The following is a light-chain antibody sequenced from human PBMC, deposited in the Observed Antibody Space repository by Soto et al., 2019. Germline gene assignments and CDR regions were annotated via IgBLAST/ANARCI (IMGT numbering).Light chain of an antibody. CDR1: QSVSSSY. J-gene: IGKJ1*01. CDR2: GAS. V-gene: IGKV3-20*01. Sequence: EIVLTQSPGTLSLSPGERATLSCRASQSVSSSYLAWYQQKPGQAPRLLIYGASIRATGIPDRFSGSGSGTDFTLTISRLEPEDFGVYYCQQYGSSPWWTFGQGTKVEI. CDR3: QQYGSSPWWT.